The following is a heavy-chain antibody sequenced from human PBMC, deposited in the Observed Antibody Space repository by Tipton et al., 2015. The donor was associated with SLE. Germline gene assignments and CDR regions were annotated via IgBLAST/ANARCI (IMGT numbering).Heavy chain of an antibody. J-gene: IGHJ6*02. V-gene: IGHV1-69*01. CDR2: IIPIFGTA. CDR1: GGTFSSYA. CDR3: ARDRSYYDISTGYYLYYYGMDV. D-gene: IGHD3-9*01. Sequence: QLVQSGAEVKKPGSSVKVSCKASGGTFSSYAISWVRQAPGQGLEWMGGIIPIFGTANYAQKFQGRVTITADESTSTAYMELSSLRSEDTAVYYCARDRSYYDISTGYYLYYYGMDVWGQGTTVTVSS.